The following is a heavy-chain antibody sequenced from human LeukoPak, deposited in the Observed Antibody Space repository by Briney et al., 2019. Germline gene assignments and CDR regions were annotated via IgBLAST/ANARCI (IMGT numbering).Heavy chain of an antibody. J-gene: IGHJ4*02. CDR3: AKDTTSSKAHDY. D-gene: IGHD2-2*01. CDR2: ISGSGGST. V-gene: IGHV3-23*01. CDR1: GFTFSSYA. Sequence: PGGSLRLSCAASGFTFSSYAMSWVRQAPGKGLEWVSAISGSGGSTYYADSVKGRFTISRDNSKNTLHLQMNSLRAEDTAVYYCAKDTTSSKAHDYWGQGTLVTVSS.